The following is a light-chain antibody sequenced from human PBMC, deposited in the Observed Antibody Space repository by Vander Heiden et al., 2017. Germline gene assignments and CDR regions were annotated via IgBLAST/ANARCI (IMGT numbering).Light chain of an antibody. CDR1: VSNIGRNT. CDR2: YND. V-gene: IGLV1-44*01. Sequence: QSVLAQPPSASGTPGQRVTISCSGSVSNIGRNTVNWYQQLPGAAPRLLIYYNDQRPSRVPDRLSGSKSGTSASLAISGLQSEDEADYYCTSWDNSLNARVFGGGTKLTVL. J-gene: IGLJ3*02. CDR3: TSWDNSLNARV.